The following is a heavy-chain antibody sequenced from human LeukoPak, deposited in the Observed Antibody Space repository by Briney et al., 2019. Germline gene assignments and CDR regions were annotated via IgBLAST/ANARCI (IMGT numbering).Heavy chain of an antibody. V-gene: IGHV3-53*01. D-gene: IGHD3-16*01. Sequence: GGSLRLSCAASGFTVSSKDVSWVRQAPGKGLEWVSIIYTGGSTYYADSVKGRFTISRDNSKDTLYLQMHSLRAEDTAVYYCAGAARGGYFDFWGQGTLVTVSS. CDR3: AGAARGGYFDF. J-gene: IGHJ4*02. CDR2: IYTGGST. CDR1: GFTVSSKD.